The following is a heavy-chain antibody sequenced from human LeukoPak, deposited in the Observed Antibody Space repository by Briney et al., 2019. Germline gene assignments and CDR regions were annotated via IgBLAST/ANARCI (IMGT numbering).Heavy chain of an antibody. Sequence: SVKVSCKASGGTFSSYAISWVRQAPGQGLEWMGGIIPIFGTANYAQKFQGRVTITADESTSTAYMELSSLRSEDTAVYYCARAGGEIEDSSGYFHDAFDIWGQGTMVTVSS. V-gene: IGHV1-69*13. CDR1: GGTFSSYA. CDR3: ARAGGEIEDSSGYFHDAFDI. CDR2: IIPIFGTA. J-gene: IGHJ3*02. D-gene: IGHD3-22*01.